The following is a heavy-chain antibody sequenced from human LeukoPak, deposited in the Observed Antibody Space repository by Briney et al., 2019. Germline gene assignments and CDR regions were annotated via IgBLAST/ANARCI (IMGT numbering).Heavy chain of an antibody. CDR3: ARSMVRGVPPHYSYYYMDV. Sequence: SVKVSCKASGGTFSSYPICWVRQAPGQGLEWMGGIIPIFGTANYAQKFQGRVTIAADASTSTASMEMSSLRSEDTAVYYCARSMVRGVPPHYSYYYMDVWGKGTTVTISS. D-gene: IGHD3-10*01. CDR1: GGTFSSYP. V-gene: IGHV1-69*13. J-gene: IGHJ6*03. CDR2: IIPIFGTA.